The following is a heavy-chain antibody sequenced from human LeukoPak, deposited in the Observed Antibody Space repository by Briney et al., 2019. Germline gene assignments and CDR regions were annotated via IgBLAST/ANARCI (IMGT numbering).Heavy chain of an antibody. CDR3: AKVFSGLRFLEWLLSGLDY. D-gene: IGHD3-3*01. J-gene: IGHJ4*02. CDR2: ISGSGGST. CDR1: GFTFSSYG. Sequence: GGSLRLSCAASGFTFSSYGMSWVRQAPGKGLEWVSAISGSGGSTYYADSVKGRFTISRDNSKNTLYLQMNSLRAEDTAVYYCAKVFSGLRFLEWLLSGLDYWGQGTLVTVSS. V-gene: IGHV3-23*01.